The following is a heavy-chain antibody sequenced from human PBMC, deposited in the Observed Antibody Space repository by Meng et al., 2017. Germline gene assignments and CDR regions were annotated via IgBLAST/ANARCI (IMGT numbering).Heavy chain of an antibody. D-gene: IGHD2-15*01. CDR3: ASRRIGPPY. V-gene: IGHV4-31*03. J-gene: IGHJ1*01. CDR2: VYYSGST. Sequence: QGTRTDLGQVLVKPFRPLSLTSTVCGGSISSGSYYRRWNRQYPGKGLELIGYVYYSGSTYYNPSLKSRVNISVDTSTNQCSLVPSTVTAADKPVNDGASRRIGPPYGGQHTLVTVSS. CDR1: GGSISSGSYY.